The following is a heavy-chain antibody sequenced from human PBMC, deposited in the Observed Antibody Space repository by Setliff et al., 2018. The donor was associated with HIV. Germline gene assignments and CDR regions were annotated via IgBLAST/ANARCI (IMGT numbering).Heavy chain of an antibody. CDR2: IYTSGST. Sequence: PSETLSLTCTVPGGSLSSGTYYWNWIRQPAGKGLEWIGRIYTSGSTNYNPSLKSRVTISVDTSKNQVSLRLSSVTAADTGVYYCARHRDPPGTSWIFYYYYMDLWGGGTTVTVSS. CDR1: GGSLSSGTYY. J-gene: IGHJ6*03. D-gene: IGHD2-2*01. CDR3: ARHRDPPGTSWIFYYYYMDL. V-gene: IGHV4-61*02.